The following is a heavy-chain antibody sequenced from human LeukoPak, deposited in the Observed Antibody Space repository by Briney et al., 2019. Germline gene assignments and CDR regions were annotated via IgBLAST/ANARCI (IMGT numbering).Heavy chain of an antibody. CDR1: GYTFTASY. V-gene: IGHV1-2*02. CDR2: IHPGSGVT. Sequence: ASVKVSFRASGYTFTASYMHWVRPAPGQGLEWMGWIHPGSGVTVYAQNFQGRVTITRDTSISTAYMDLTSLKSDDTAVYYCASYGSGYNWLDPWGQGTLVTVSS. CDR3: ASYGSGYNWLDP. J-gene: IGHJ5*02. D-gene: IGHD3-10*01.